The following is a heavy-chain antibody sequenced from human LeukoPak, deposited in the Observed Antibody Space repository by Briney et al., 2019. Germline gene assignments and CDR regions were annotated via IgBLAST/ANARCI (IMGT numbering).Heavy chain of an antibody. CDR2: ISYDGSNK. J-gene: IGHJ4*02. Sequence: GRSLRLSCAASGFTFSSYAMHWVRQAPGKGLEWVAVISYDGSNKYYADSVKGRFTISRDNSKNTLYLQMNSLRAEDTAVYYCAKDNYGSGSFWGQGTLVTVSS. CDR1: GFTFSSYA. CDR3: AKDNYGSGSF. V-gene: IGHV3-30-3*01. D-gene: IGHD3-10*01.